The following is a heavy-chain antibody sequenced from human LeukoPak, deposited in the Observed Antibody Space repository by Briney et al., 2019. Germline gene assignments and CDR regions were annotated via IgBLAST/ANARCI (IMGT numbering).Heavy chain of an antibody. J-gene: IGHJ4*02. Sequence: SETLSLTCTVSGVSISSYYWSWIRQPPGKGLEWIGYIFYSGNTIYNPSLRSRVTISADTSKNHFSLRLRCVTAADTAVYYCARLAAISGSDYPDDWGQGTLVTVSS. CDR3: ARLAAISGSDYPDD. CDR2: IFYSGNT. V-gene: IGHV4-59*08. CDR1: GVSISSYY. D-gene: IGHD1-26*01.